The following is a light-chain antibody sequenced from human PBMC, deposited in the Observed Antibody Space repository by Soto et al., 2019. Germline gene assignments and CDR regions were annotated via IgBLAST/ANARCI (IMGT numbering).Light chain of an antibody. Sequence: IHMTQSPSTLSTSVGDRVTITCRASQSISNWLAWYQQKPGKAPRLLIYDASSLEGGVPSRFSGSGSGTEFTLTISSLQPDDFAAYYCQQYNRYSWTFGQGTKVDIK. V-gene: IGKV1-5*01. CDR3: QQYNRYSWT. J-gene: IGKJ1*01. CDR2: DAS. CDR1: QSISNW.